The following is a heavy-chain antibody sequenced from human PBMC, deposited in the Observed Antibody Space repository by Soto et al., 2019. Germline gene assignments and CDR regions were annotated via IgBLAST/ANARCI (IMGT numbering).Heavy chain of an antibody. CDR3: AIDGYCSGGSCYSVPVFDY. V-gene: IGHV3-33*01. CDR1: GFTFSSYG. CDR2: IWYDGSNK. D-gene: IGHD2-15*01. Sequence: QVQLVESGGGVVQPGRSLRLSCAASGFTFSSYGMHWVRQAPGKGLEWVAVIWYDGSNKYYADSVKGRFTISRDKSKNTLYLQMNSLRAEDTAVYYCAIDGYCSGGSCYSVPVFDYWGQGTLVTVSS. J-gene: IGHJ4*02.